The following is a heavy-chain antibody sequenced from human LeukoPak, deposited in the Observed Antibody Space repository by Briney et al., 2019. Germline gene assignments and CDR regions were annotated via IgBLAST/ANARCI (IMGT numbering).Heavy chain of an antibody. J-gene: IGHJ5*02. CDR2: IYYSGST. Sequence: SETLSLTCTVSGGSFSSNNYYWGWVRQPPGKGLEWIGSIYYSGSTYYNSSLKRRVTVSVDTSKNQFSLRLNSVTAADTAVYFCARQGSTGYPNWFDPWGPGTLVTVSS. D-gene: IGHD3-9*01. V-gene: IGHV4-39*01. CDR3: ARQGSTGYPNWFDP. CDR1: GGSFSSNNYY.